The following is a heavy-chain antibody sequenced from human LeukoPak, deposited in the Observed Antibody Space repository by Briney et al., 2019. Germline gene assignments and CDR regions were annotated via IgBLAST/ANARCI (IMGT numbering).Heavy chain of an antibody. J-gene: IGHJ4*02. CDR2: ISWNSGSI. CDR1: GFTFDDYA. D-gene: IGHD2-15*01. V-gene: IGHV3-9*01. Sequence: PGRSLRLSCAASGFTFDDYAMHWVRQAPGKGLEWVSGISWNSGSIGYADSVKGRFTISRDNAKNSLYLQMNSLRAEDTALYYCAKLYCSGGSCPNSAFDYWGQGTLVTVSS. CDR3: AKLYCSGGSCPNSAFDY.